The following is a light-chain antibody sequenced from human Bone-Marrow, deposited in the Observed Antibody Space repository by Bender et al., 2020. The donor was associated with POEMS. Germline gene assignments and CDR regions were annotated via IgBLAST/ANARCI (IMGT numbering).Light chain of an antibody. V-gene: IGLV2-23*01. Sequence: QSALTQPASVSGSPGQSITISCTGASSDVGAYNLVSWYQQHPGKAPKLIIFAGTMRPSGVSNRFSGSRSGNTASLTISGLLPEDEADYYCCSYEGFNNYVFGSGTKVTVL. CDR1: SSDVGAYNL. CDR3: CSYEGFNNYV. J-gene: IGLJ1*01. CDR2: AGT.